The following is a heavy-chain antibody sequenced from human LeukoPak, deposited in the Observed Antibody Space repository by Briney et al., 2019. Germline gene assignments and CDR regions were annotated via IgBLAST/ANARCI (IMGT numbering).Heavy chain of an antibody. CDR3: ARDPRSKGGDWGDFDY. CDR2: IKEDGSEK. Sequence: GGSLRLSCAASGFTVSSNYMSWVRQAPGKGLEWVANIKEDGSEKYYVDSVKGRFTISRDNAKNSLNLQMTSLRAEDTAVYYCARDPRSKGGDWGDFDYWGQGTLVTVSS. J-gene: IGHJ4*02. D-gene: IGHD2-21*02. V-gene: IGHV3-7*01. CDR1: GFTVSSNY.